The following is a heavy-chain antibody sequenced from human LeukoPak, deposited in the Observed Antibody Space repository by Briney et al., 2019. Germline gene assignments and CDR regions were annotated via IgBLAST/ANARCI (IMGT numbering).Heavy chain of an antibody. CDR1: GFTFSSYW. CDR2: INSDGSST. Sequence: GGTLRLSCAASGFTFSSYWMHWVRQAPGKGLVWVSRINSDGSSTSYADSVKGRFTISRDNAKNTRYLQMNSLRAEDTAVYYCAREGVRGSYSNDAFDIWGQGTMVTVSS. CDR3: AREGVRGSYSNDAFDI. D-gene: IGHD1-26*01. J-gene: IGHJ3*02. V-gene: IGHV3-74*01.